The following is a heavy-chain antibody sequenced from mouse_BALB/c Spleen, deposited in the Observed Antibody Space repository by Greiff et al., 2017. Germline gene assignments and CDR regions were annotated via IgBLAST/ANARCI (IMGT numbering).Heavy chain of an antibody. CDR1: GFNIKDTY. CDR2: IDPANGNT. V-gene: IGHV14-3*02. D-gene: IGHD1-1*01. Sequence: EVQLQQSGAELVKPGASVKLSCTASGFNIKDTYMHWVKQRPEQGLEWIGRIDPANGNTKYDPKFQGKATITADTSSNTAYLQLSSLTSEDAAVYYCARDCYGEGFAYWGQGTLVTVSA. CDR3: ARDCYGEGFAY. J-gene: IGHJ3*01.